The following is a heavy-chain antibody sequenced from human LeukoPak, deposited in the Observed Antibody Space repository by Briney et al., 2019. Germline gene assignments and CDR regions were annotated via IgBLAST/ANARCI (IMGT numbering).Heavy chain of an antibody. CDR2: ISSSSSYI. CDR3: VQEGPRGLAFDI. CDR1: GFTFSSYS. J-gene: IGHJ3*02. Sequence: GGSLRLSCAASGFTFSSYSMNWVRQAPGKGLEWVSSISSSSSYIYYADSVKGRFAISRDNSKNTLYLQMNSLRAEDTAVYYCVQEGPRGLAFDIRGQGT. V-gene: IGHV3-21*04.